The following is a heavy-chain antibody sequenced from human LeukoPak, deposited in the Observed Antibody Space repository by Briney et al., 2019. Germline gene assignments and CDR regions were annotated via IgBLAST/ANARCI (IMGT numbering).Heavy chain of an antibody. CDR2: IYSGGST. CDR3: ARDSRGDY. CDR1: GFTFSSYS. Sequence: PGGSLRLSCAASGFTFSSYSMNWVRQAPGKGLEWVSVIYSGGSTYYADSVKGRFTISRDNSKNTLYLQMNSLRAEDTAVYYCARDSRGDYWGQGTLVTVSS. V-gene: IGHV3-66*01. J-gene: IGHJ4*02. D-gene: IGHD3-10*01.